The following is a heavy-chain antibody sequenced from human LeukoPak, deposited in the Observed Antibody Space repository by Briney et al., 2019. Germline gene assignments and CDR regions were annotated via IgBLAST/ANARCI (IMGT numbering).Heavy chain of an antibody. D-gene: IGHD3-10*01. CDR2: ISVYNGNT. J-gene: IGHJ4*02. CDR1: GYTFTSYG. Sequence: ASVKVSCKASGYTFTSYGISWVRQAPGQGLEWVGWISVYNGNTNYAQKLQGRVPMTTDPSTSTAYMELRSLRSDDTAVYYCARASYYGSGRVWSYWGRGTLVTVSS. V-gene: IGHV1-18*01. CDR3: ARASYYGSGRVWSY.